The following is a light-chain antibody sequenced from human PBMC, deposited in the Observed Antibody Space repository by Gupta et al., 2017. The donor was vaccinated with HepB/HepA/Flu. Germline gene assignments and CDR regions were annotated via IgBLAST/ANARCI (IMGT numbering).Light chain of an antibody. CDR2: WAS. CDR1: QSVLYSSNNFNY. Sequence: IVMTQSPDSLAVSLGERATINCKSSQSVLYSSNNFNYFAWYQQKPGQPPKLLIYWASSRESGVPGRFSGSGSGTDFNLTISSLQAEDVAVYYCQQDYATPFTFGQGTKLEIK. V-gene: IGKV4-1*01. CDR3: QQDYATPFT. J-gene: IGKJ2*01.